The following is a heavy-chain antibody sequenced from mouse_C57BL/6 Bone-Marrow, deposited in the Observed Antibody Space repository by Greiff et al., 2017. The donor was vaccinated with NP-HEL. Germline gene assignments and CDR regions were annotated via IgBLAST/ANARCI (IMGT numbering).Heavy chain of an antibody. CDR2: ISSGGSYT. D-gene: IGHD1-1*01. V-gene: IGHV5-6*01. CDR1: GFTFSSYG. Sequence: EVQRVESRGDLVKPGGSLKLSCAASGFTFSSYGMSWVRQTPDKRLEWVATISSGGSYTYYPDSVKGRFTISRDNAKNTLYLQMSSLKSEDTAMYYCARHDYGSSYAMDYWGQGTSVTVSS. CDR3: ARHDYGSSYAMDY. J-gene: IGHJ4*01.